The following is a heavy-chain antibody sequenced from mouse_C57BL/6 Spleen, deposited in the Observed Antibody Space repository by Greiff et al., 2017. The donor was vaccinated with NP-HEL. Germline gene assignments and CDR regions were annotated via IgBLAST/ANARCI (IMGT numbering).Heavy chain of an antibody. V-gene: IGHV1-80*01. D-gene: IGHD1-1*01. J-gene: IGHJ2*01. CDR2: IYPGDGDT. CDR3: ARAGAYYGSSIDY. Sequence: QVQLKHSGAELVKPGASVKISCKASGYAFSSYWMNWVKQRPGKGLEWIGQIYPGDGDTNYNGKLKGKATLTADKPSSTAYMQLSSLTSEDPAVYYCARAGAYYGSSIDYLSQGTTLTVSS. CDR1: GYAFSSYW.